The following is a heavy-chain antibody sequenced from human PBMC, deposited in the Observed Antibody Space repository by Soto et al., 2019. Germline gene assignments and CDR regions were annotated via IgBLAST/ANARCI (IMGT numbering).Heavy chain of an antibody. CDR3: ASATYGSGSYYTDLDYYYYMDV. CDR1: GYTFTSYA. D-gene: IGHD3-10*01. V-gene: IGHV1-3*01. CDR2: INAGNGNT. Sequence: QVQLVQSGVEVKKPGASVKVSCKASGYTFTSYAMHWVRQAPGQRLEWMGWINAGNGNTKYSQKFQGRVTITRDTSASTAYMELSSLRSEDTAVYYCASATYGSGSYYTDLDYYYYMDVWGKGTTVTVSS. J-gene: IGHJ6*03.